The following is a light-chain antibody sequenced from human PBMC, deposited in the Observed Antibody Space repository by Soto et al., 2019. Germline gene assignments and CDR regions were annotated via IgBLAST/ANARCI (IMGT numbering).Light chain of an antibody. Sequence: EIVLTQSPDTLSLSPGERATLSCRASQSVSTNSLAWYQQRPGQAPRPLIYGASSRATGTPDRFSGSGSGTDFTLIISRLEPEDFAVYYCQQYGSSVLTFXGGTKVDIK. CDR2: GAS. V-gene: IGKV3-20*01. CDR3: QQYGSSVLT. CDR1: QSVSTNS. J-gene: IGKJ4*01.